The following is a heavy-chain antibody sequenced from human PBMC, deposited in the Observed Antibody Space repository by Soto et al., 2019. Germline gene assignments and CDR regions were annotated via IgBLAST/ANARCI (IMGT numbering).Heavy chain of an antibody. V-gene: IGHV3-53*01. Sequence: PGGSLRVSCAAAGFTVSSSYMSWVRQAPGQGLEWVLVIYSGGSTYYADSVKGRFTISRDNSKNTLYLQMNSLRAEDTAVYYCARAPGSSGYSDYFDYWGQGTLVTVSS. D-gene: IGHD3-22*01. CDR3: ARAPGSSGYSDYFDY. J-gene: IGHJ4*02. CDR2: IYSGGST. CDR1: GFTVSSSY.